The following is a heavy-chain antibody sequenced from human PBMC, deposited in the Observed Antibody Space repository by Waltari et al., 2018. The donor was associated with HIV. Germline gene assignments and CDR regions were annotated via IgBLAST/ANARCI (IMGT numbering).Heavy chain of an antibody. CDR2: INHRVST. Sequence: QVQLQQWGAGLLKPSETLSLTCAVYGGSFSGYYWSWIRQPPGKGLEWIGEINHRVSTNDTPSMRSGGTISVDTSKNQCSLKLSVVTAADTAVYYCARHIRHDYVWGSYRTKHDYYGMDVWGQGTTVTVAS. V-gene: IGHV4-34*01. CDR3: ARHIRHDYVWGSYRTKHDYYGMDV. J-gene: IGHJ6*02. CDR1: GGSFSGYY. D-gene: IGHD3-16*02.